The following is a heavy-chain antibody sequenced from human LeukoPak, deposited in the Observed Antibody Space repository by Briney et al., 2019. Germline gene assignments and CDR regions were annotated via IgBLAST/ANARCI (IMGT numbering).Heavy chain of an antibody. Sequence: PSETLSLTCTVYGPSLSSSSYYWGWLRQPPGKGLEWIGSIYYSGTTYYNTSLKSRATISVDTSKTQFSLKLSSVTAADTAVYYCARPRSYYYMDVWGKGTTVTVSS. V-gene: IGHV4-39*01. CDR2: IYYSGTT. D-gene: IGHD1-14*01. CDR3: ARPRSYYYMDV. CDR1: GPSLSSSSYY. J-gene: IGHJ6*03.